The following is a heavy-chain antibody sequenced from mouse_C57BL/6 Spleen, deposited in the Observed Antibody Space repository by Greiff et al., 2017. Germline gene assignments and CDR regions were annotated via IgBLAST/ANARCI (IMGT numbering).Heavy chain of an antibody. V-gene: IGHV1-82*01. CDR2: IYPGDGDT. Sequence: QVQLQQSGPELVKPGASVKISCKASGYAFSSSWMNWVKQRPGKGLEWIGRIYPGDGDTNYNGKFKGKATLTADKSSSTAYMQLSSLTSEDSAVYFCARSTGGDYFDDWGQGTTLTVSS. D-gene: IGHD1-1*01. J-gene: IGHJ2*01. CDR1: GYAFSSSW. CDR3: ARSTGGDYFDD.